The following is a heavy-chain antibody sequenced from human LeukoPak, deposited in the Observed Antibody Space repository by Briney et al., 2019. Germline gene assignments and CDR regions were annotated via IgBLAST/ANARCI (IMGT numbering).Heavy chain of an antibody. CDR2: INHSGST. J-gene: IGHJ4*02. Sequence: SETLSLTCAVYGGSFSGYYWSWIRQPPGKGLEWIGEINHSGSTNYNPSLKSRVTISVDTSKNQFSLKLSSVTAADTAVYYCARGSYCGGDYLSLSLAPPAFDYWGQGTLVTVSS. CDR3: ARGSYCGGDYLSLSLAPPAFDY. V-gene: IGHV4-34*01. CDR1: GGSFSGYY. D-gene: IGHD2-21*02.